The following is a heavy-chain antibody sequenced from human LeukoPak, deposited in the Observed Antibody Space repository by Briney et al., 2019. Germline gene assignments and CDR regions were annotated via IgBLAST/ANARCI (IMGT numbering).Heavy chain of an antibody. D-gene: IGHD6-19*01. Sequence: GASVKVSCKASGGTFSSYAISWVRQAPGQGLEWVGRIIPILGIANHAQKFQGRVTITADKSTSTAYMELSSLRCEDTAGYYRAREVVAGYDYWGQGTMVTVSS. J-gene: IGHJ4*02. CDR3: AREVVAGYDY. CDR1: GGTFSSYA. V-gene: IGHV1-69*04. CDR2: IIPILGIA.